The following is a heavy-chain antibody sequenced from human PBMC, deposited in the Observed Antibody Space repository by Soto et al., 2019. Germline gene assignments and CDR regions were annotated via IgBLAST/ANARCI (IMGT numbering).Heavy chain of an antibody. J-gene: IGHJ6*02. D-gene: IGHD2-21*02. V-gene: IGHV4-39*07. CDR2: IYYTGST. Sequence: PSETLCLTCTVFGGSISSSSYYCGWIRQPPGKGLEWIGSIYYTGSTVYNPSFKSRVTISVDTSKNQFSLKLNSVTAADTAVYYCARDLWGYCGTDCYPLDVWGQGTTVTVSS. CDR1: GGSISSSSYY. CDR3: ARDLWGYCGTDCYPLDV.